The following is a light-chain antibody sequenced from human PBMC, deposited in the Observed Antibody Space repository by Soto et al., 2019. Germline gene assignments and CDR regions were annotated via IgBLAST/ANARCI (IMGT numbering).Light chain of an antibody. CDR2: KVS. CDR3: MQGTHWPRYT. Sequence: DVVMTQSPLSRPVTLGQPASISCRSSQSLVYSDGNTYLNWFQHRPGQSPRRLIYKVSNRDSGGPGRFSGSGAGTDFTLKISRVEAEDVGVYYCMQGTHWPRYTFGQGTKLEIK. J-gene: IGKJ2*01. CDR1: QSLVYSDGNTY. V-gene: IGKV2-30*01.